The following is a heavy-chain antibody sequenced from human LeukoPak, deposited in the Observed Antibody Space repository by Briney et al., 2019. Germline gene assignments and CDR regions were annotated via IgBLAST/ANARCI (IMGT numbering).Heavy chain of an antibody. Sequence: GGSLRLSCAASGFAFSIYGMSWVRQAPGKGLEWVSVISGSGDSRDYADSAKGRFTISRDNSKNTLFLQMNSLRAEDTAVYYCARKGGTRFDFWRGYGYWGQGTLVTVSS. CDR2: ISGSGDSR. CDR3: ARKGGTRFDFWRGYGY. V-gene: IGHV3-23*01. CDR1: GFAFSIYG. J-gene: IGHJ4*02. D-gene: IGHD3-3*01.